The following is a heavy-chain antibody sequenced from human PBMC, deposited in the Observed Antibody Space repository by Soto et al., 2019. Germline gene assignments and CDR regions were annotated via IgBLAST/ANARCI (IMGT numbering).Heavy chain of an antibody. Sequence: QVQLVQSGAEVTKPGASVKVSCKASGYTFTSYDINWVRQATGQGLEWMGWMSPNSGATGYAQKFQGRVTMTRGTSLRTAYMELSNLRSEDTAIYHCARGVDAGVDVWGQGSTVSVSS. J-gene: IGHJ6*02. CDR2: MSPNSGAT. CDR3: ARGVDAGVDV. CDR1: GYTFTSYD. D-gene: IGHD2-2*01. V-gene: IGHV1-8*01.